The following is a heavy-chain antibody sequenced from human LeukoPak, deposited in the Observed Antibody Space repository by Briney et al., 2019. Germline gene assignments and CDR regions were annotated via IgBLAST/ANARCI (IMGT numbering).Heavy chain of an antibody. Sequence: GRSLRLSCAASGFTFDGYAMHWVRQAPGKGLEWVSGISWNSGSIGYADSVKGRFTISRDNAKNSLYLQMNSLRAEDTALYYCAKGTGYPKLSYYYYYMDVWGKGTTVTVSS. V-gene: IGHV3-9*01. D-gene: IGHD3/OR15-3a*01. CDR3: AKGTGYPKLSYYYYYMDV. CDR1: GFTFDGYA. J-gene: IGHJ6*03. CDR2: ISWNSGSI.